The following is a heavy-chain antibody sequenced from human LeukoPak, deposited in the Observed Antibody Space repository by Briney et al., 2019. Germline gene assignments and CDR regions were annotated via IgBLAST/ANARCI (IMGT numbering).Heavy chain of an antibody. CDR3: ARGVGSSWFDP. J-gene: IGHJ5*02. CDR1: RYTFTAYY. Sequence: APVKVSCKASRYTFTAYYIHWVRQAPGQGLEWMGWMDPVSGGTNYAQRFQGRVTMTRDSSISTAYMQLSSLRSDDTADTAVYYCARGVGSSWFDPWGQGTLVTVSS. CDR2: MDPVSGGT. V-gene: IGHV1-2*02. D-gene: IGHD2-15*01.